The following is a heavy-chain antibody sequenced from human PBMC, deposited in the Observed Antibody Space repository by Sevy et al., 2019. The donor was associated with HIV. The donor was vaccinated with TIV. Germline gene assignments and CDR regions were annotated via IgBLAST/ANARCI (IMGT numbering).Heavy chain of an antibody. CDR1: GFTFSSYS. CDR3: ARERKMYDSSGYYFHFDY. Sequence: GGSLRLSCAASGFTFSSYSMNWVRQAPGKGLEWVSYMSRSSSTIYCADSVKGRFTISRDNAKNSLYLQMNSLRDEDTAVYYCARERKMYDSSGYYFHFDYWGQGTLVTVSS. J-gene: IGHJ4*02. CDR2: MSRSSSTI. V-gene: IGHV3-48*02. D-gene: IGHD3-22*01.